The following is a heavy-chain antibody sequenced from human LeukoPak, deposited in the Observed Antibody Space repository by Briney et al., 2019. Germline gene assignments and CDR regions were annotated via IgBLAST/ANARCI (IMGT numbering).Heavy chain of an antibody. D-gene: IGHD3-3*01. V-gene: IGHV4-34*01. CDR1: GGSFRGYY. J-gene: IGHJ4*02. Sequence: PSETLSLTCAVYGGSFRGYYWSWMRPPPGKGLEWIGEINHSGSTNYNPSLKSRVTISVDTSKNQFSLKLGSVTAADTAVYYCARRGTYYDFWSGYPTYFDYWGQGTLVTVSS. CDR3: ARRGTYYDFWSGYPTYFDY. CDR2: INHSGST.